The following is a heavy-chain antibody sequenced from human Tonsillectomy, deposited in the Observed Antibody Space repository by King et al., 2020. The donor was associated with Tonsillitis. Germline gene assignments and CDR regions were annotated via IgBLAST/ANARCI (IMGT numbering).Heavy chain of an antibody. Sequence: VQLVESGGGLVQPGGSLRLSCAASGVTFSSYSMNWVRQAPGKGLEGVSYISSSSRTIYYADSVKGRFTISRDTAKNSLYLQMNSLRAEDTAVYYCARDERGYSGYDYGIDYWGQGTLVTVSS. V-gene: IGHV3-48*01. D-gene: IGHD5-12*01. CDR1: GVTFSSYS. J-gene: IGHJ4*02. CDR3: ARDERGYSGYDYGIDY. CDR2: ISSSSRTI.